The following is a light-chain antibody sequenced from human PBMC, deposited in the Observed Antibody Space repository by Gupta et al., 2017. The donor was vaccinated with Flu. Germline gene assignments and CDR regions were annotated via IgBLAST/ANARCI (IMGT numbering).Light chain of an antibody. Sequence: DSVMIQSPDPLAVSLGERATINCKSSQSVLYSSNNKNYLAWYQQKPGQPPKLLIYWASTRESGVPDRFSGSGSGTDFTLTISSLQAEDVAVYYCQQYYSTPFTFGPGTKVDIK. CDR3: QQYYSTPFT. CDR2: WAS. V-gene: IGKV4-1*01. CDR1: QSVLYSSNNKNY. J-gene: IGKJ3*01.